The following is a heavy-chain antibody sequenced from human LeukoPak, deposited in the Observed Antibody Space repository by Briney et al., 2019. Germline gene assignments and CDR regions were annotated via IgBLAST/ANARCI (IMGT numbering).Heavy chain of an antibody. CDR3: ARDAGYSSGWVDY. CDR2: IYYSGST. J-gene: IGHJ4*02. Sequence: SETLSLTCTVSGGSISSGDYYWSWIRQPPGKGLQWIGYIYYSGSTYYNPSLKSRVTISVDTSKNQLSLKLSSVTAADTAVYYCARDAGYSSGWVDYWGQGTLVTVSS. V-gene: IGHV4-30-4*08. D-gene: IGHD6-19*01. CDR1: GGSISSGDYY.